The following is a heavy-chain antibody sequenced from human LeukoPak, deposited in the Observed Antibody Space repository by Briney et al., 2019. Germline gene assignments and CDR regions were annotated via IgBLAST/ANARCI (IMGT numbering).Heavy chain of an antibody. CDR3: AKDERGSGWYYFDY. V-gene: IGHV3-23*01. D-gene: IGHD6-19*01. Sequence: GGSLRLSCAASGFTFSSYAMSWVRQAPGKGLEWVSAISGSGGSTYYADSVKGRFTNSRDNSKNTLYLQMNSLRAEDTAVYYCAKDERGSGWYYFDYWGQGTLVTVSS. CDR1: GFTFSSYA. CDR2: ISGSGGST. J-gene: IGHJ4*02.